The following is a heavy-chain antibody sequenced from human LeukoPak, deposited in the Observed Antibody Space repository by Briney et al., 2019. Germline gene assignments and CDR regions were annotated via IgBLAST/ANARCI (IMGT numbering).Heavy chain of an antibody. Sequence: GGSLRLSCAASGFSFSRYWMHWVRQAPGKGLVWVSHISDDGSTTSYADSVRGRFTISRDNAESTLYLQLHSLRAEDTAVYYCARGTRGNPRAYWGQGTLVTVSS. CDR2: ISDDGSTT. D-gene: IGHD4-4*01. V-gene: IGHV3-74*01. CDR1: GFSFSRYW. J-gene: IGHJ4*02. CDR3: ARGTRGNPRAY.